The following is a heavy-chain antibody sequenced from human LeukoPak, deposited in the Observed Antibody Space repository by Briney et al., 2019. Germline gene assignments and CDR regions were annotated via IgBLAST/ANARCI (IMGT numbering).Heavy chain of an antibody. D-gene: IGHD2-2*01. J-gene: IGHJ4*02. CDR2: INHSGST. CDR3: ARGQVKYQLLTYFDY. Sequence: PSETLSLTCAVYGGSFSGYYWSWIRQPPGKGLEWIGEINHSGSTNYNPSLKSRVTISVDTSKNQFSLKLSSVTAADPAVYYCARGQVKYQLLTYFDYWGQGTLVTVSS. V-gene: IGHV4-34*01. CDR1: GGSFSGYY.